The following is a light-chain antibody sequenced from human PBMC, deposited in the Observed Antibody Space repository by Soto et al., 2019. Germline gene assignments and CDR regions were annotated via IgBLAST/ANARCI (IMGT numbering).Light chain of an antibody. J-gene: IGKJ1*01. CDR2: AAN. CDR1: QSVTSNY. CDR3: QQYAGAPWT. V-gene: IGKV3-20*01. Sequence: EIVLTQSPGTLSVSPGERAALSCKASQSVTSNYLAWYQQRPGQAPRLLIYAANRRATGSPARLTGSGSGTDFNRTISSLEPEDSALYYCQQYAGAPWTFGQGTRGESK.